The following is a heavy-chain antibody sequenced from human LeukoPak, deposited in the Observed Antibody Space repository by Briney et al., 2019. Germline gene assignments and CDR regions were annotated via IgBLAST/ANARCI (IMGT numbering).Heavy chain of an antibody. V-gene: IGHV1-2*02. CDR3: ARSDEYASEYYLDY. CDR1: GYTFTGYY. J-gene: IGHJ4*02. Sequence: ASVKVSCKASGYTFTGYYMSWVRQPPGQGFEWMGWINPNSGATNYVQKFQGRVTMTRDTSITTVYMEVSGLTFEDTAVYYCARSDEYASEYYLDYWGQGTLVTVSS. D-gene: IGHD2-2*01. CDR2: INPNSGAT.